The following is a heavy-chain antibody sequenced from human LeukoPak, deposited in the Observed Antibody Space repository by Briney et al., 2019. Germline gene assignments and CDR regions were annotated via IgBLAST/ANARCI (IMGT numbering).Heavy chain of an antibody. J-gene: IGHJ4*02. CDR3: ARDSRAVVDY. CDR1: GDSVSSNSVA. Sequence: SQTLSLTCAISGDSVSSNSVAWNWIRQSPSRGLEWLERTYYRSKWYNENALSMKGRITINPDTSKNQFSLQLNSVTPEDTAVYYCARDSRAVVDYWAQGTLVTVSS. D-gene: IGHD6-19*01. V-gene: IGHV6-1*01. CDR2: TYYRSKWYN.